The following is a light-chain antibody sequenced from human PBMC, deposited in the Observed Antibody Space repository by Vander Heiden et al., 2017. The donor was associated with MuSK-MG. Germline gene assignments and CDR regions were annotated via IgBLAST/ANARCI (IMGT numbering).Light chain of an antibody. V-gene: IGKV1-39*01. CDR3: HQSDSTPHA. CDR2: AAS. Sequence: DIQMTQSPSSLSASVGDRVTITCRASQSISAYLNWYQQKPGKAPKVLIYAASSLQSGVPSRFSGSGSGTDFTLTISRLQPEDFATYYCHQSDSTPHAFGQGTKVEIK. CDR1: QSISAY. J-gene: IGKJ2*01.